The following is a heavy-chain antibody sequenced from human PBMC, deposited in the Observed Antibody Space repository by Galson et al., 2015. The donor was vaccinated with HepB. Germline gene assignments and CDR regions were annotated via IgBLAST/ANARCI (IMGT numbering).Heavy chain of an antibody. CDR2: ISYDGSNK. V-gene: IGHV3-30*18. Sequence: SLRLSCAASGFTFSSYGMHWVRQAPGKGLEWVAVISYDGSNKYYADSVKGRFTISRDNSKNTLYLQMNSLRAEDTAVYYCAKDGAGEQWHFDYWGQGTLVTVSS. D-gene: IGHD6-19*01. CDR3: AKDGAGEQWHFDY. J-gene: IGHJ4*02. CDR1: GFTFSSYG.